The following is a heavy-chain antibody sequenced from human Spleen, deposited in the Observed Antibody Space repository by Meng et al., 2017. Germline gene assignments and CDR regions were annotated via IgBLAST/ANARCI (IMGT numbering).Heavy chain of an antibody. CDR2: IEHSEGP. CDR3: ARNGAYCLEY. Sequence: QVQPDGAGPGLVRASGTLSPTCAVSGYSISRGHWWSWVRQSPGKGLQWIGEIEHSEGPNYNPSLKSRVTISVDTSKNQISLELTSVTAADTAVYYCARNGAYCLEYWGQGSLVTVSS. J-gene: IGHJ4*02. CDR1: GYSISRGHW. V-gene: IGHV4-4*02. D-gene: IGHD2-21*01.